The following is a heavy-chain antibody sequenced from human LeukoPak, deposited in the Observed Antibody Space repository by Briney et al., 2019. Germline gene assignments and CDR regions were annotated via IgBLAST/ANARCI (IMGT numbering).Heavy chain of an antibody. V-gene: IGHV3-7*01. CDR2: IKQDGSEK. CDR3: ARDEVHDFWSGYYTRFDY. J-gene: IGHJ4*02. CDR1: GFTFSSYW. Sequence: GGSLRLSCAASGFTFSSYWMGWVRQAPGKGLEWVANIKQDGSEKYYVDPVKGRFTISRDNAKNSLYLQMNSLRAEDTAVYYCARDEVHDFWSGYYTRFDYWGQGTLVTVSS. D-gene: IGHD3-3*01.